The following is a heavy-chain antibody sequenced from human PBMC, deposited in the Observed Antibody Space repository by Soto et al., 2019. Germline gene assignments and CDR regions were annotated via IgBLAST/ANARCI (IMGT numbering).Heavy chain of an antibody. J-gene: IGHJ4*02. D-gene: IGHD2-2*01. Sequence: GGSLRLSCAASGLIFSNYKMHWVRQAPGKGLVWVSRISTDGSITDYADSVKGRFTVSRDNAKNTLYLQMNSLRVDDTAVYYCARDTNRLPYWGQGTLVTGSS. CDR3: ARDTNRLPY. CDR1: GLIFSNYK. CDR2: ISTDGSIT. V-gene: IGHV3-74*01.